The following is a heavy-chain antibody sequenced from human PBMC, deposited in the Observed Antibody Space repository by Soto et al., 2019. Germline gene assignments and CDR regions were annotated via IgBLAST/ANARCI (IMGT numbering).Heavy chain of an antibody. CDR3: ARATYGATFDY. CDR2: IKQDGSVK. D-gene: IGHD4-17*01. V-gene: IGHV3-7*01. Sequence: PGESLCLSCTASGSTFSSYWMSWVRQAPGKGLEWVANIKQDGSVKYYVDSVKGRFTLSRDNAKNSLDLQMNSLRAEDTAVYYCARATYGATFDYWGQGTLVTVSS. CDR1: GSTFSSYW. J-gene: IGHJ4*02.